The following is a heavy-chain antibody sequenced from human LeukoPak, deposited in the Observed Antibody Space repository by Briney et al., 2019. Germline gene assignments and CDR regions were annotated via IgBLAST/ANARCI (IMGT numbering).Heavy chain of an antibody. CDR1: GFTFSSYW. CDR3: ARAFYGDYYFDY. J-gene: IGHJ4*02. V-gene: IGHV3-7*03. Sequence: PGGSLRLSCAASGFTFSSYWMSWVRQAPGKGLEWVANIKQDGSEKYYVDSVKCRFTISRDNAKSSLYLQMNSLRAEDTAVYYCARAFYGDYYFDYWGQGTLVTVSS. CDR2: IKQDGSEK. D-gene: IGHD4-17*01.